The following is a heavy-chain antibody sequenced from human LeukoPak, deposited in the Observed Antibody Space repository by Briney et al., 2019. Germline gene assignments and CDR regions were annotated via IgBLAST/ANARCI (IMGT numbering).Heavy chain of an antibody. D-gene: IGHD6-6*01. V-gene: IGHV3-30*04. CDR2: ISYDGSNK. CDR1: GFTFSSYA. Sequence: GRSLRLSCAASGFTFSSYAMHWVRQAPGKGLEWVAVISYDGSNKYYADSVKGRFTISRDNSKNTLYLQMNSLRAEDTAVYYCARAHPAGATYSSSMDYWGQGTLVTVSS. CDR3: ARAHPAGATYSSSMDY. J-gene: IGHJ4*02.